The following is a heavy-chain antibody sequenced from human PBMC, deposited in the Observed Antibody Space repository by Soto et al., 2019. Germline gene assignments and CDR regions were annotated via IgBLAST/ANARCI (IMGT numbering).Heavy chain of an antibody. Sequence: ASVKVSCKASGYTFTSYYMHWVRQAPGQGLEWTGIINPSGGSTSYAQKFQGRVTMTRDTSTSTVYMELSSLRSEDTAVYYCARDGYYDFWSGYYTRYYYGMDVWGQGTTVTVSS. D-gene: IGHD3-3*01. CDR3: ARDGYYDFWSGYYTRYYYGMDV. CDR1: GYTFTSYY. J-gene: IGHJ6*02. CDR2: INPSGGST. V-gene: IGHV1-46*01.